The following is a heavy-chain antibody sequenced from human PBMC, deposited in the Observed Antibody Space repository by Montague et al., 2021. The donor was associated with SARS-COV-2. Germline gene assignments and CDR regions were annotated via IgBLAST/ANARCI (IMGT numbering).Heavy chain of an antibody. Sequence: SLRLTYAASGFIFTNYGMNWVRRAPGKGLESVAGISGFGGGTYYSDSVKGRFTISRATSNSTLFLQMDGLRAEDTAIYYCAKSFSGTRNWFDLWGQGTLVTVSS. CDR3: AKSFSGTRNWFDL. J-gene: IGHJ5*02. CDR2: ISGFGGGT. D-gene: IGHD1-14*01. CDR1: GFIFTNYG. V-gene: IGHV3-23*01.